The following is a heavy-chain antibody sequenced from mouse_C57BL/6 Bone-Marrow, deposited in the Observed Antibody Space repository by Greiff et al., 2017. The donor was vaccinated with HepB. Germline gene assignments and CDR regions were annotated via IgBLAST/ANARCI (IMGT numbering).Heavy chain of an antibody. V-gene: IGHV5-9*01. D-gene: IGHD1-1*01. CDR2: ISGGGGNT. J-gene: IGHJ3*01. Sequence: EVQLVESGGGLVKPGGSLKLSCAASGFTLSSYTMSWVRQTPEKRLEWVATISGGGGNTYYPDSVKGRFTISRDNAKNTLYLQMSSLRSEDTALYYCARDYYGSSYVWFAYWGQGTLVTVSA. CDR1: GFTLSSYT. CDR3: ARDYYGSSYVWFAY.